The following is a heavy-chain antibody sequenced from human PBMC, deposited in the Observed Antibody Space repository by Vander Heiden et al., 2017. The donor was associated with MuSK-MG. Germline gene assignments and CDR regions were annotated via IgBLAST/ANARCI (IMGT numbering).Heavy chain of an antibody. V-gene: IGHV4-31*03. CDR1: GGSISSGGFY. CDR2: IYYSGST. CDR3: ARGSGYDAFDI. Sequence: QVQLQESGPGLVKPSQTLSLTCTVSGGSISSGGFYWSWIRQHPGKGLEWIGYIYYSGSTFFNPSLKSRVTISLDTSKNQFSLNLSSVTAADTAVYYCARGSGYDAFDIWGQGTMVTVSS. J-gene: IGHJ3*02. D-gene: IGHD3-10*01.